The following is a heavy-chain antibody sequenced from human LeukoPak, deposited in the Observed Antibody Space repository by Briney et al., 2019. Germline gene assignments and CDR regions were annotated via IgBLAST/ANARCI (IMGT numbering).Heavy chain of an antibody. D-gene: IGHD4-23*01. J-gene: IGHJ3*02. CDR3: AKGYMTTVALAAFDI. CDR2: ISGSGDST. CDR1: GFTFSNYA. V-gene: IGHV3-23*01. Sequence: GGSLRLSCAVSGFTFSNYAMAWVRQAPGKGLEWVSAISGSGDSTYYADSVKGRLTTSRDNSKNTLYLQMNSLRAEDTAVYYCAKGYMTTVALAAFDIWGQGTMVTVSS.